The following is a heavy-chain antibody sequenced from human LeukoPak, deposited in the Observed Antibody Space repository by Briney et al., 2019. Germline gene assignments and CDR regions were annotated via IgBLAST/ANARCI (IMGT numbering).Heavy chain of an antibody. CDR1: GYTFTGYY. Sequence: ASVKVSCKASGYTFTGYYMHWVRQAPGQGLEWMGWINPNSGGTNYAQKFQGRVTMTRDTSISTAYMELSRLRSDDTAVYYCARTYDSSGYPEYWGQGTLVTVSS. J-gene: IGHJ4*02. D-gene: IGHD3-22*01. CDR3: ARTYDSSGYPEY. CDR2: INPNSGGT. V-gene: IGHV1-2*02.